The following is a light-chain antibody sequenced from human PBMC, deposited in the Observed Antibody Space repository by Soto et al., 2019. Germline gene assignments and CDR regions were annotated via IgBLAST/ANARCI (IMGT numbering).Light chain of an antibody. V-gene: IGKV1-27*01. CDR3: QKYNSDPIT. CDR2: AAS. J-gene: IGKJ5*01. Sequence: DIQMTQSPSSLSASVGDRVTITCRASQGISNYLAWYQLKPGKVPKLLLYAASTLQSGVPSRFSGSGSGTDFTHTISSLQPEDVATYYCQKYNSDPITFGQGTRLEIK. CDR1: QGISNY.